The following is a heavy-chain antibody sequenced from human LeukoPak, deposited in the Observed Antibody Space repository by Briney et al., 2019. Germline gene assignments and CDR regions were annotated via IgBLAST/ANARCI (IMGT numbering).Heavy chain of an antibody. J-gene: IGHJ4*02. CDR3: AKDRELDYYEVYYVDY. D-gene: IGHD3-22*01. CDR2: ISGSGGST. CDR1: GFSFSSYA. V-gene: IGHV3-23*01. Sequence: PGGSLRLSCAASGFSFSSYAMSCVRQAPGKGLEWVSAISGSGGSTYYADSVNGRFTLSSDNSKNTLYLQRNILRAEETAVYYCAKDRELDYYEVYYVDYWGQGTLVTVSS.